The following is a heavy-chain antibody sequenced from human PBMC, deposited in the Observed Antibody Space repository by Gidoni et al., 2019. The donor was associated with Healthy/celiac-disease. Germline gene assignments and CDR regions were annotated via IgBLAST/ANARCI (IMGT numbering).Heavy chain of an antibody. Sequence: GRVTITADESTSTAYMELSSLRSEDTAVYYCARALSAGEFDYWGQGTLVTVSS. D-gene: IGHD3-16*01. CDR3: ARALSAGEFDY. J-gene: IGHJ4*02. V-gene: IGHV1-69*01.